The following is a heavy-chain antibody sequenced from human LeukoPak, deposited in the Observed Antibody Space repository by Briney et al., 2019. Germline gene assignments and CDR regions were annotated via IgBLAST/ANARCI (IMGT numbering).Heavy chain of an antibody. J-gene: IGHJ5*02. Sequence: PGGSLRLSCAAPGFTFHDYAMHWVRQGPGKGLEWVSGISWDGGSIGYADSVKGRFTISRDNAKNSLYLQMNSLRPEDTAFYYCARDRWQQLAGGWFDPWGQGALVTVSS. CDR1: GFTFHDYA. CDR3: ARDRWQQLAGGWFDP. CDR2: ISWDGGSI. D-gene: IGHD6-13*01. V-gene: IGHV3-9*01.